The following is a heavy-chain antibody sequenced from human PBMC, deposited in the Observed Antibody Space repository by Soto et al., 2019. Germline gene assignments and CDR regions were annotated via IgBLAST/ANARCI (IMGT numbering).Heavy chain of an antibody. CDR2: INPSGGST. D-gene: IGHD3-3*01. Sequence: ASVKVSCKASGYTFTSYYMHWVRQAPGQGLEWMGIINPSGGSTSYAQKFQGRVTMTRDTSTSTVYMELSSLRSEDTAVYYCARAQNYDFWSGYPVSADYYCGMDVWGQGTTVTVSS. CDR1: GYTFTSYY. CDR3: ARAQNYDFWSGYPVSADYYCGMDV. J-gene: IGHJ6*02. V-gene: IGHV1-46*01.